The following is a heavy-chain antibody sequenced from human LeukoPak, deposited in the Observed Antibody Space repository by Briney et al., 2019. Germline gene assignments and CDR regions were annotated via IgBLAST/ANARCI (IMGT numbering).Heavy chain of an antibody. CDR1: GGSISSYY. Sequence: SETLSLTCTVSGGSISSYYWSWIRQPPGKGLEWIGRIYTSGSTNYNPSLKSRVTISVDTSKNQFSLKLSSVTAADTAVYYCARDKYSSGWFSTSWGQGTLVTVSS. CDR2: IYTSGST. D-gene: IGHD6-19*01. V-gene: IGHV4-4*08. J-gene: IGHJ5*02. CDR3: ARDKYSSGWFSTS.